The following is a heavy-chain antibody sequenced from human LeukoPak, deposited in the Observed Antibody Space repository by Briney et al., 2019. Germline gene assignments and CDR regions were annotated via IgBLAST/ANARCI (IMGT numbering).Heavy chain of an antibody. CDR1: GFTFSSYS. Sequence: GGSLRLSCAASGFTFSSYSMHWVRQAPGKGLEWVAVISYDGKKRFYADSVKGRFTISRDNSKNTLYLQMNSLRAEDTAVYYCASHYDTSGYHYFDFRGQGTLVTVSS. V-gene: IGHV3-30*04. CDR2: ISYDGKKR. J-gene: IGHJ4*02. D-gene: IGHD3-22*01. CDR3: ASHYDTSGYHYFDF.